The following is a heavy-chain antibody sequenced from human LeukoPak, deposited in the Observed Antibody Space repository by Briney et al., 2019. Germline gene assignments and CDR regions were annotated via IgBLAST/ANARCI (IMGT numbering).Heavy chain of an antibody. Sequence: GASVKVSCKASGYTFTSYYMHWVRQAPGQGLEWMGIINPSGGSTSYAQKFQGRVTMTRDTSTSTVYMELSSLRSEDTAVYYCARELAGLRYDFWSGYYSGPKNWFDPWGQGTLVTVSS. V-gene: IGHV1-46*01. J-gene: IGHJ5*02. CDR1: GYTFTSYY. CDR2: INPSGGST. D-gene: IGHD3-3*01. CDR3: ARELAGLRYDFWSGYYSGPKNWFDP.